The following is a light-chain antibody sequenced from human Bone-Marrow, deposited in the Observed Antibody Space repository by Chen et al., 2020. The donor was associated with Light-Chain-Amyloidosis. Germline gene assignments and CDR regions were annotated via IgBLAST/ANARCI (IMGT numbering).Light chain of an antibody. J-gene: IGLJ3*02. V-gene: IGLV2-14*03. CDR1: RSDVGGYNF. Sequence: QSALTQPASVSGSPGQSITISCTGSRSDVGGYNFVSWYQQLPGKAPKLLIYDVTNRPSGVSYRFSGTKSYNTASLTVSGLQAEDEADYYCSSYTVSSTWVFGGGTKLTVL. CDR2: DVT. CDR3: SSYTVSSTWV.